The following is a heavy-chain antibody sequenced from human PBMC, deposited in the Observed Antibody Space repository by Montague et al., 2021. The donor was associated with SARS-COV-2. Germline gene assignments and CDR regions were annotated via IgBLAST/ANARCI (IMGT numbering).Heavy chain of an antibody. CDR1: GYSGSHYY. Sequence: SETLSLTCTISGYSGSHYYWSFIRQTPGKGLEWIGFVSSGGNTNYNPSLKNRVSISMDTSKSQFSPKLTSVTAADTAVYFCAGGSGWMPDSWGQGTLVTVSS. J-gene: IGHJ4*02. D-gene: IGHD3-3*01. V-gene: IGHV4-59*02. CDR3: AGGSGWMPDS. CDR2: VSSGGNT.